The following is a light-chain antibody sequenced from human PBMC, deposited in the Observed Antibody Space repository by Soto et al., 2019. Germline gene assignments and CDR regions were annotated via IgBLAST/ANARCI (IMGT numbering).Light chain of an antibody. CDR1: SSNIGTGYD. V-gene: IGLV1-40*01. CDR2: GNT. J-gene: IGLJ2*01. CDR3: QTYDIRLKVI. Sequence: QSVLTQPPSVSGAPGQRITFSCTGTSSNIGTGYDVHWYQQLPGTVPKLLIYGNTNRPSGVPDRFSGSKSSTSASLTITGLQAEDEADYYCQTYDIRLKVIFGGGTKVTVL.